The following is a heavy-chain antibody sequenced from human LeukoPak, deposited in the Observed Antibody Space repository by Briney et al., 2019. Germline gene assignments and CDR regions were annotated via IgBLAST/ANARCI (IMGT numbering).Heavy chain of an antibody. V-gene: IGHV4-39*01. J-gene: IGHJ5*02. D-gene: IGHD6-13*01. CDR1: GGSISSSTYH. CDR2: IYYSGST. Sequence: SETLSLTCTVSGGSISSSTYHWGWIRQPPGKGLEWIGSIYYSGSTYYNPSLKSRVTISVDTSKNQFSLKLNSVTAADTAVYYCARLPSSSWLNWFDPWGQGTLVTVSS. CDR3: ARLPSSSWLNWFDP.